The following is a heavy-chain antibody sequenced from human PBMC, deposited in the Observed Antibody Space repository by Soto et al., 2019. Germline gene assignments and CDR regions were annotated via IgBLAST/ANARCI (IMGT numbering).Heavy chain of an antibody. CDR3: AREGYYYYDSSGYQSFDY. D-gene: IGHD3-22*01. Sequence: QVQLVQSGAEVKKPGSSVKVSCKASGGTFSSYTISWVLQAPGQGLEWMGRIIPILGIANYAQKFQGRVTITADKSTSTAYMELSSLRSEDTAVYYCAREGYYYYDSSGYQSFDYWGQGTLVTVSS. CDR1: GGTFSSYT. CDR2: IIPILGIA. V-gene: IGHV1-69*08. J-gene: IGHJ4*02.